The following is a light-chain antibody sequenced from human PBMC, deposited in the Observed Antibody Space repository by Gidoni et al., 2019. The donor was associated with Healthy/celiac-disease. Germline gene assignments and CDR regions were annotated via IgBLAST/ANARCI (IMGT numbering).Light chain of an antibody. CDR3: AAWDDSLNGYV. CDR2: SNN. CDR1: SSNIGSNT. J-gene: IGLJ1*01. V-gene: IGLV1-44*01. Sequence: QSVLTQPPSASGTTGQRVTITCSGSSSNIGSNTVNWYQQLPGTAPKLLNYSNNQRPSGVPGRFSGSKSGTSGSLAISWLQSEDEADYYFAAWDDSLNGYVFGTGTKVTVL.